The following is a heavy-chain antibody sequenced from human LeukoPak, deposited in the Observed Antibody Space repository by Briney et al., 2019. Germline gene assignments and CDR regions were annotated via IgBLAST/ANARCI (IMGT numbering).Heavy chain of an antibody. CDR2: TYYRSKWYN. CDR3: ARDPIPVAGWYFDL. J-gene: IGHJ2*01. V-gene: IGHV6-1*01. D-gene: IGHD6-19*01. CDR1: GDSVSSNSAA. Sequence: SQTLSLTCAISGDSVSSNSAAWNWIRQSPSRGLEWLGRTYYRSKWYNDYAVPVKSRITINPDTSKNQISLQLNSVTPEDTAVYYCARDPIPVAGWYFDLWGRGTLVTVSS.